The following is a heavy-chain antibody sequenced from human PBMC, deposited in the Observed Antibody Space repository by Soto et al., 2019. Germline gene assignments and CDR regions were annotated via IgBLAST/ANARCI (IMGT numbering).Heavy chain of an antibody. V-gene: IGHV3-53*01. D-gene: IGHD4-17*01. CDR3: ARVGWTSLTFFDY. J-gene: IGHJ4*02. CDR1: GFTYSSNY. Sequence: GGSLRLSCAASGFTYSSNYMTWVRQAPGRGLEWVSVIYTGGSTYYADSVKGRFTISRDNAKNSLYLQMNSLRAEDTAVYYCARVGWTSLTFFDYWGQGTLVTVSS. CDR2: IYTGGST.